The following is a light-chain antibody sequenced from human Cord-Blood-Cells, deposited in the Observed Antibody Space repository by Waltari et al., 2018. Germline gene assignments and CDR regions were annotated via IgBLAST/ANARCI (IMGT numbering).Light chain of an antibody. J-gene: IGLJ2*01. V-gene: IGLV2-14*01. Sequence: QSALTQPASVSGSPGQSLTISCTGTSSDVGGYNYVSWYQQHPGKAPKRMIYDVSNRPSGVSNRFSGSKSGNTASLTISGLQAEDEADYYCSSYTSSRRVFGGGTKLTVL. CDR1: SSDVGGYNY. CDR3: SSYTSSRRV. CDR2: DVS.